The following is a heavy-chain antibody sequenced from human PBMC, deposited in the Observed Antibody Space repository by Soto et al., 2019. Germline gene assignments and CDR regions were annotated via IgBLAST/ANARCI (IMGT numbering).Heavy chain of an antibody. V-gene: IGHV4-34*01. J-gene: IGHJ5*02. CDR1: GESFSGYY. CDR2: INHSGST. Sequence: SETLSLTCAVYGESFSGYYCSWIRQPPGKGLEWIGEINHSGSTNYNPSLKSRVTISVDTSKNQFSLKLSSVTAADTAVYYCARGQCDFWSGRGKWFDPWGQGTLGPVS. CDR3: ARGQCDFWSGRGKWFDP. D-gene: IGHD3-3*01.